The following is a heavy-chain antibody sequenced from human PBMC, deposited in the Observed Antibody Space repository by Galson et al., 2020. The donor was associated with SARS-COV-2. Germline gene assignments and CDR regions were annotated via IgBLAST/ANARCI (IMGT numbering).Heavy chain of an antibody. V-gene: IGHV3-15*01. D-gene: IGHD2-21*02. J-gene: IGHJ6*03. CDR3: AWHFYSFMDV. Sequence: GESLKISCVASGFPFFSDWMTWVRQAPGKGLEWVGLIRGNPNGGGTTDYAGPVKDRFIISRDDSKNTVYLQMSSLKTEDTGVYYCAWHFYSFMDVWGKGTTVTVSS. CDR2: IRGNPNGGGTT. CDR1: GFPFFSDW.